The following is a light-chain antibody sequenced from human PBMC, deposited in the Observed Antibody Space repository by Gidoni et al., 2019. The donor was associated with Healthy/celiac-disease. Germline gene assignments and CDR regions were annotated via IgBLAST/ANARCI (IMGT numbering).Light chain of an antibody. J-gene: IGKJ2*03. V-gene: IGKV4-1*01. CDR1: QSVLYSSKNKNY. CDR3: QQYYSTPIS. Sequence: DIVMTQSPDSLAVSLGERATINCKSSQSVLYSSKNKNYLAWYQQKPGQPPKVRIYWASTRESGVPDRFSGSGSGTDFTLTISSPQAEDVAVYYCQQYYSTPISFGQGTKLEIK. CDR2: WAS.